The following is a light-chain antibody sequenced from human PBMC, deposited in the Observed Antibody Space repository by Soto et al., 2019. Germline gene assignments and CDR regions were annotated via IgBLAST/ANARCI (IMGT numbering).Light chain of an antibody. CDR3: CSYAGTFYV. V-gene: IGLV2-11*01. CDR2: DVS. Sequence: QSVVTHLHSVSGSPRQPVTISCTGTSSDFGGYNYVSWYQHHPGKAPKLTIYDVSERPSGVPDRFSGSKSGNTASLTISGLQAEDEADYYCCSYAGTFYVFGTGTKVTVL. CDR1: SSDFGGYNY. J-gene: IGLJ1*01.